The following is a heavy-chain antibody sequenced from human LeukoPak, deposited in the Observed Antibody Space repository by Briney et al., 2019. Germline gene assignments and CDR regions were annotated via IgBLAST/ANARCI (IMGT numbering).Heavy chain of an antibody. CDR2: ISSSSSTI. J-gene: IGHJ4*02. CDR3: AREGYSGSYPYFDY. Sequence: GGSLRLSCAASGFTFSDYYMSWIRQAPGKGLEWVSYISSSSSTIYYADSVKGRFTISRDNAKNSLYLQMNSLRAEDTAVYYCAREGYSGSYPYFDYWGQGTLVTVSS. V-gene: IGHV3-11*04. D-gene: IGHD1-26*01. CDR1: GFTFSDYY.